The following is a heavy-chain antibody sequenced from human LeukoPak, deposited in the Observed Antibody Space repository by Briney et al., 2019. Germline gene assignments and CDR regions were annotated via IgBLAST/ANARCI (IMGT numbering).Heavy chain of an antibody. CDR2: IYSDNT. J-gene: IGHJ4*02. Sequence: PGGSLRLSCTVSGFTVSSNSMSWVRQAPGKGLEWVSFIYSDNTHYSASVKGRFTISRDNSKNTLYLQMNSLRAEDTAVYYCARRAGAYSPPYDYWGQGTLVTVSS. CDR3: ARRAGAYSPPYDY. D-gene: IGHD4/OR15-4a*01. V-gene: IGHV3-53*01. CDR1: GFTVSSNS.